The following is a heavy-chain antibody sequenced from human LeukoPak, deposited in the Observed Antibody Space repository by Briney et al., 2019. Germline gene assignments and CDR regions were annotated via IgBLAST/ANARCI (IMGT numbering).Heavy chain of an antibody. J-gene: IGHJ4*02. CDR1: GYTFTGYY. CDR2: INPNSGGT. V-gene: IGHV1-2*02. CDR3: ARVGWYSSSWYDPPSYFDY. D-gene: IGHD6-13*01. Sequence: ASVKVSCKASGYTFTGYYMHWVRQAPGQGLEWMGWINPNSGGTNYAQKFQGRVTMTTDTSTSTAYMELRSLRSDDTAVYYCARVGWYSSSWYDPPSYFDYWGQGTLVTVSS.